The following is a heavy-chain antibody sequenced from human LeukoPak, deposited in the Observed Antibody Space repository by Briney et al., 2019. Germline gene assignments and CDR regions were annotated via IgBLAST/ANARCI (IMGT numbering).Heavy chain of an antibody. J-gene: IGHJ3*02. CDR3: ARGHDENAFDI. CDR1: GGSISSSSYY. Sequence: SETLSLTCTVSGGSISSSSYYWGWIRQPPGKGLEWIGYIYYSGSTNYNPSLKSRVTISVDTSKNQFSLKLSSVTAADTAVYYCARGHDENAFDIWGQGTMVTVSS. D-gene: IGHD3-3*01. CDR2: IYYSGST. V-gene: IGHV4-61*05.